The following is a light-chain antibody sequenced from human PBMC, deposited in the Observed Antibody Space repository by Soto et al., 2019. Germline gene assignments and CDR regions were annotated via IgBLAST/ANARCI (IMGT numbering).Light chain of an antibody. Sequence: QSALTQPASMSGSPGQSLTISCTGTSSDIGRYNFVSWYQHHPGKAPKLIIYEATKRPSGVSYRFSGSKSGNTASLTISGLQAEDEADYYCTSYTITSPYVFGTGTKLTVL. V-gene: IGLV2-14*01. CDR1: SSDIGRYNF. J-gene: IGLJ1*01. CDR3: TSYTITSPYV. CDR2: EAT.